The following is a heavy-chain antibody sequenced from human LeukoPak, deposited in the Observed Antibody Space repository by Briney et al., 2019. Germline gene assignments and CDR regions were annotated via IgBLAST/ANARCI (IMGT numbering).Heavy chain of an antibody. V-gene: IGHV3-23*01. Sequence: GGSLRLSCAASGFTFSSYAMSWVRQAPGKGLEWVSAISGSGGSTYYADSVKGRFTISRDNSKNTLYLQMNSLRAEDTAVYYCARASRGEYCSSTSCYFDYWGQGTLVTVSS. CDR2: ISGSGGST. CDR1: GFTFSSYA. J-gene: IGHJ4*02. CDR3: ARASRGEYCSSTSCYFDY. D-gene: IGHD2-2*01.